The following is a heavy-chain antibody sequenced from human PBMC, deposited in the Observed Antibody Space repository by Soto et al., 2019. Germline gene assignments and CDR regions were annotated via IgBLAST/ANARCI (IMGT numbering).Heavy chain of an antibody. J-gene: IGHJ6*02. CDR3: ARDRCSSTSCPYYYYGMDV. D-gene: IGHD2-2*01. CDR2: IIPIFGTA. CDR1: GGTFSSYA. Sequence: SVKVSCKASGGTFSSYAISWVRQAPGQGLEWMGGIIPIFGTANYAQKFQGRVTITADESTSTAYMELSSLRSEGTAVYYCARDRCSSTSCPYYYYGMDVWGQGTTVTVSS. V-gene: IGHV1-69*13.